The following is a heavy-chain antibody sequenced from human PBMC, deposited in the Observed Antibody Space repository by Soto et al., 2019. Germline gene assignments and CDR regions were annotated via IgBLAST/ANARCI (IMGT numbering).Heavy chain of an antibody. CDR3: ARRGAYCSCGTCYHFDY. CDR2: ISTYNGNT. V-gene: IGHV1-18*04. Sequence: QVHLVQSGAEVKKPGASVKVSCKASGYTFTTYGISWVRQAPGQGLEWMGWISTYNGNTNYEQKLQGRVTLTTDTLTSTAYMELRSLRSDDTAVYYCARRGAYCSCGTCYHFDYWGQGTLVTVSS. CDR1: GYTFTTYG. J-gene: IGHJ4*02. D-gene: IGHD2-15*01.